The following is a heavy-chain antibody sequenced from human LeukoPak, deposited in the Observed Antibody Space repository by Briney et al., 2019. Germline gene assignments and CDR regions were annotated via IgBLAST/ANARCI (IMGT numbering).Heavy chain of an antibody. CDR3: ARVELYYDFWSGPGYFDY. CDR1: GFTFSSYW. CDR2: INRDGSST. J-gene: IGHJ4*02. V-gene: IGHV3-74*01. Sequence: GGSLRLSCAASGFTFSSYWMHWVRQAPGKGLVWVSRINRDGSSTSYADSVKGRFTISRDNAKNTLYLQMNSLRAEDTAVYYCARVELYYDFWSGPGYFDYWGQGPLVTVSS. D-gene: IGHD3-3*01.